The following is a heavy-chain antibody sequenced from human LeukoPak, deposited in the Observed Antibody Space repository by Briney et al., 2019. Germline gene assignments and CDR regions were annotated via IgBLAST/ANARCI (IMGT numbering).Heavy chain of an antibody. CDR1: GGSFSGYY. J-gene: IGHJ4*02. V-gene: IGHV4-34*01. CDR2: INRSGST. D-gene: IGHD5-18*01. Sequence: SETLSLTCAAYGGSFSGYYWSWIRQPPGKGLEWIGEINRSGSTNYNPSLKSRVTISVDTSKNQFSLKLSSVTAADTAVYYCARGWRGYSYGQSPFDYWGQGTLVTVSS. CDR3: ARGWRGYSYGQSPFDY.